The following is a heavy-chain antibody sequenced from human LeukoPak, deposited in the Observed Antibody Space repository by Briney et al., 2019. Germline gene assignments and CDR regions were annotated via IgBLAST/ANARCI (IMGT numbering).Heavy chain of an antibody. Sequence: GASVKVSCKASGYTFTGYYIHWVRQAPGQGLEWMGWINPNSGGTNYAQKFQGWVTMTRDTSISTAYMELSRLRSDDTAVYYCARGAAAGTEPFDYWGQGTLVTVSS. V-gene: IGHV1-2*04. J-gene: IGHJ4*02. D-gene: IGHD6-13*01. CDR2: INPNSGGT. CDR1: GYTFTGYY. CDR3: ARGAAAGTEPFDY.